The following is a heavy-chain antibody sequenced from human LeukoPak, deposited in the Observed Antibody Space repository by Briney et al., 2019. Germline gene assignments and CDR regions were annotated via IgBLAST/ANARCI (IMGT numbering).Heavy chain of an antibody. CDR2: IRSDGSDT. D-gene: IGHD4-17*01. Sequence: GGSLRLSCAASGFTFSDTWMHWVRQAPGEGLVWVSRIRSDGSDTRYAESVKGRFTISRDNSKHTLFLQMISLRAEDTAVYFCANPWREDGDFWSFNYWGQGTPVTVSS. CDR1: GFTFSDTW. CDR3: ANPWREDGDFWSFNY. V-gene: IGHV3-74*01. J-gene: IGHJ4*02.